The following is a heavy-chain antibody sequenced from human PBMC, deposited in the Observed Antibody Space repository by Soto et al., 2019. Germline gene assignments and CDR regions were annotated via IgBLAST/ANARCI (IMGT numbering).Heavy chain of an antibody. CDR3: ARDPYGSAHYGRDV. V-gene: IGHV3-33*01. CDR1: GFTFSSYG. Sequence: QVQLVESGGGVVQPGRSLRLSCVASGFTFSSYGMHWVRQAPGKGLEWVAVIWYDGSNKYYADSVKGRFTISRDNSKNLWYLQMNGLGAEDRAVYYWARDPYGSAHYGRDVWAQGTTVTVSS. CDR2: IWYDGSNK. D-gene: IGHD3-10*01. J-gene: IGHJ6*02.